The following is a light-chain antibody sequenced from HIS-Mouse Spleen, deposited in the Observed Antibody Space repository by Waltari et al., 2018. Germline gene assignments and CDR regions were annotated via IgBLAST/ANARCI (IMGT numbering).Light chain of an antibody. Sequence: QSVLTQPPSASGTPGQRVTISCSGSSSNTGSNTVNWYQQRPGTAPKLLIYSNNQRPSGVPDRFSGSKSGTSASLAISGLQSEDEADYYCAAWDDSLNGNYVFGTGTKVTVL. CDR1: SSNTGSNT. CDR2: SNN. CDR3: AAWDDSLNGNYV. J-gene: IGLJ1*01. V-gene: IGLV1-44*01.